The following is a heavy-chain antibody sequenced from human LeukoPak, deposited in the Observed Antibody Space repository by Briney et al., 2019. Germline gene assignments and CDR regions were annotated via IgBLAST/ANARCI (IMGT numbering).Heavy chain of an antibody. D-gene: IGHD5-12*01. Sequence: SETLSLTCTVSGGSISSYYWSWIRQPPGKGLEWIGYIYYSGSTNYNPSLKSRVTISVDTSKNQFSLKLSSVTAADTAVYYCARHDNEKSGYEIDYWSQGTLVTVSS. CDR2: IYYSGST. J-gene: IGHJ4*02. CDR3: ARHDNEKSGYEIDY. CDR1: GGSISSYY. V-gene: IGHV4-59*08.